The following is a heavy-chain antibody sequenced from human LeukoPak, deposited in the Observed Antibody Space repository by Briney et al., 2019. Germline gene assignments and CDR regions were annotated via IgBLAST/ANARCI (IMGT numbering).Heavy chain of an antibody. CDR3: ARDSTYYYDSGSSGPHYFDN. J-gene: IGHJ4*02. CDR1: GFTFSNYA. Sequence: GKSLRLSCAASGFTFSNYAMHWVRQAPGKGLEWVSLISSGGTYEYYADSVKGRFTISRDSSKNTLYLQLNSLRAEDTAVYYCARDSTYYYDSGSSGPHYFDNWGQGTLVTVSS. CDR2: ISSGGTYE. V-gene: IGHV3-30*01. D-gene: IGHD3-10*01.